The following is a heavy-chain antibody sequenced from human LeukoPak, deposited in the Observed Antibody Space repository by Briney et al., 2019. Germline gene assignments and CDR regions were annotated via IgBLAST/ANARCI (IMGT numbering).Heavy chain of an antibody. CDR2: IFPSGGEI. V-gene: IGHV3-23*01. D-gene: IGHD2-8*02. CDR3: ATYRQVLLPFES. J-gene: IGHJ4*02. CDR1: GFTFSTFA. Sequence: GGSLRLSCAASGFTFSTFAMICVRQPPGKGLEWVSSIFPSGGEIHYADSVRGRFTISRDNSKRTLSLKMNSLRAEDTAIYYCATYRQVLLPFESWGQGTLVTVSS.